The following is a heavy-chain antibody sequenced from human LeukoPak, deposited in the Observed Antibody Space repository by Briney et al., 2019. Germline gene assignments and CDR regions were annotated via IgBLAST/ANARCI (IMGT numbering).Heavy chain of an antibody. V-gene: IGHV1-46*01. Sequence: ASVTVSCKASGYTFTSYYMHGVRQAPGQELEWMGIINPSGGSTSYAQKFQGRVTMTRDTSTSTVYMELSSLRSEDTAVYYCARGFTVVKSPGDYWGQGTLVTVSS. D-gene: IGHD2-15*01. J-gene: IGHJ4*02. CDR1: GYTFTSYY. CDR3: ARGFTVVKSPGDY. CDR2: INPSGGST.